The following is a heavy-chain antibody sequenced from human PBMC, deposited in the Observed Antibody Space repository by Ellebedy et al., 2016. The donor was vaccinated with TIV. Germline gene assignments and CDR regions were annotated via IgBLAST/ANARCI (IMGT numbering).Heavy chain of an antibody. D-gene: IGHD5-12*01. CDR3: ARVTLVDIVATNYFDY. CDR1: GYTFTSYY. Sequence: AASVKVSCKASGYTFTSYYMHWVRQAPGQGLEWMGIINPSGGSTRYAQKFQSRVTMTTDTSTSTAYMELRSLRSDDTAVYYCARVTLVDIVATNYFDYWGQGTLVTVSS. CDR2: INPSGGST. J-gene: IGHJ4*02. V-gene: IGHV1-46*01.